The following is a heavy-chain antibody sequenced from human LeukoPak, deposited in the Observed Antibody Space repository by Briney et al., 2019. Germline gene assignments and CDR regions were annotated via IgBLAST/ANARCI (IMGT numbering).Heavy chain of an antibody. CDR3: ARGGGSNWFDP. J-gene: IGHJ5*02. CDR2: IHYSGST. V-gene: IGHV4-39*07. D-gene: IGHD2-15*01. CDR1: GGSISSNNYY. Sequence: SETLSLTCTVSGGSISSNNYYWGWIRQPPGMGLEWIGSIHYSGSTYYKPSLKSRVTMSVDTSKNQFSLRLSSVTAADTAVYYCARGGGSNWFDPWGQGTLLSVSS.